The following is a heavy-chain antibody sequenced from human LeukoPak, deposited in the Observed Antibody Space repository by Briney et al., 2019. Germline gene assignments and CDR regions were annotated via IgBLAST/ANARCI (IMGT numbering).Heavy chain of an antibody. CDR1: GFSISSGYY. Sequence: SETLSLTCAVSGFSISSGYYWGWIRQPPGKGLEWIGSIYHSGTTYYNPSLESRVTILVDTSKNQFSLRLNSLTAADTAVYYCARGDYHNKGGPFDIWGQGTMVTVSS. V-gene: IGHV4-38-2*01. CDR2: IYHSGTT. J-gene: IGHJ3*02. CDR3: ARGDYHNKGGPFDI. D-gene: IGHD3-16*01.